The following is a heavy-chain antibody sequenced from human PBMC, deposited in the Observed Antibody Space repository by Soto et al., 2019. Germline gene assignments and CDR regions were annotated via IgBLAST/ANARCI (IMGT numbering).Heavy chain of an antibody. D-gene: IGHD2-2*01. CDR3: ARDLNCSSTSCYGGDASDI. J-gene: IGHJ3*02. CDR2: IIPILGIA. CDR1: GGTFSSYT. Sequence: SVKVSCKASGGTFSSYTISWVRQAPGQGLEWMGRIIPILGIANYAQKFQGRVTITADKSTSTAYMELSSLRSEDTAVYYCARDLNCSSTSCYGGDASDIWGQGTMVTVSS. V-gene: IGHV1-69*04.